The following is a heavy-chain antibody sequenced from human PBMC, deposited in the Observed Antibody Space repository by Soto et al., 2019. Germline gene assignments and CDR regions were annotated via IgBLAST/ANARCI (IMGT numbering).Heavy chain of an antibody. Sequence: QVQLVESGGGVVQPGRSLRLSCVASGFTFSSYGMHWVRQAPGKGLEWVAVIWYDGSNKYYADSVKGRFTISRDNSKNTLYLQMNSLRAEDTAVYYCARDLTWGGDYAGAGYWGQGTLVTVSS. CDR2: IWYDGSNK. J-gene: IGHJ4*02. CDR1: GFTFSSYG. CDR3: ARDLTWGGDYAGAGY. V-gene: IGHV3-33*01. D-gene: IGHD4-17*01.